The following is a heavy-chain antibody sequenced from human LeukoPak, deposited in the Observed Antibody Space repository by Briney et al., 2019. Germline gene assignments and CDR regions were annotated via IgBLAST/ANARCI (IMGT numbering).Heavy chain of an antibody. CDR2: ISSDGRST. Sequence: GGSLRLSCAPSGFTFSDNRMHCPPQAPGKALVWVSVISSDGRSTIYADSVKGRFTISRDDAKNTLCLEKDSLRAEDTAVYFCASQLGGNVYWGQGTLVTVSS. J-gene: IGHJ4*02. V-gene: IGHV3-74*01. D-gene: IGHD3-16*01. CDR3: ASQLGGNVY. CDR1: GFTFSDNR.